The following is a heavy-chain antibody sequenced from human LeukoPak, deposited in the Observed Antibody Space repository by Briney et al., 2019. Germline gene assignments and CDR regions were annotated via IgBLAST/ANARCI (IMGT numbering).Heavy chain of an antibody. CDR1: GYTFTSYY. CDR2: INPSGGTT. J-gene: IGHJ4*02. V-gene: IGHV1-46*01. D-gene: IGHD2-21*02. Sequence: ASVKVSCKASGYTFTSYYIHWVRQAPGQGLKWMGIINPSGGTTSYAQKFQGRVTVTSDTSTSTVNMDLSSLRSEDTAVYYCAREAGDCGFDFWGQGTLVTVSS. CDR3: AREAGDCGFDF.